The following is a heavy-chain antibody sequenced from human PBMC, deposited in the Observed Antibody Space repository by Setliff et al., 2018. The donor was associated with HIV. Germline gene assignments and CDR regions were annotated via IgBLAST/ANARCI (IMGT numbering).Heavy chain of an antibody. V-gene: IGHV1-46*01. CDR1: GYTFISYY. J-gene: IGHJ4*02. CDR3: ARGKRWLQLTGGAYDY. D-gene: IGHD5-12*01. Sequence: ASVKVSCKASGYTFISYYMYWVRQAPGQGLEWMGIINPSGGNTSYAQKFQGRLTMTRDTSTSTVYMELSSLRSEDTAVYYCARGKRWLQLTGGAYDYWGQGTLVTVSS. CDR2: INPSGGNT.